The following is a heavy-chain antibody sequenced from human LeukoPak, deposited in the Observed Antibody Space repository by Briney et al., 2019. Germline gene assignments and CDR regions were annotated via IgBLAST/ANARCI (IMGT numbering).Heavy chain of an antibody. V-gene: IGHV1-18*04. CDR1: GYTFIGYY. D-gene: IGHD6-19*01. Sequence: ASVKVSCKASGYTFIGYYLHWVRQAPGQGLEWMGWISAYNGNTNYAQKLQGRVTMTTDTSTSTAYMELGSLRSDDTAVYYCARVPFSSGWYLYWGQGTLVTVSS. J-gene: IGHJ4*02. CDR3: ARVPFSSGWYLY. CDR2: ISAYNGNT.